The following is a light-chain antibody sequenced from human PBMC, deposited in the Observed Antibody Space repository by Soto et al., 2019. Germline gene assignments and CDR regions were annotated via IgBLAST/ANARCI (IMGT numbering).Light chain of an antibody. J-gene: IGLJ1*01. CDR3: GTWDSSLSAYV. CDR2: ENN. V-gene: IGLV1-51*02. Sequence: SGLTQPPSVSAAPGQKVTISCSGSSSNIGNNYVSWYQQLPGTAPKLLIYENNKRPSGIPDRFSGSKSGTSATLGITGLQTGDEADYYCGTWDSSLSAYVFGTGTKVTVL. CDR1: SSNIGNNY.